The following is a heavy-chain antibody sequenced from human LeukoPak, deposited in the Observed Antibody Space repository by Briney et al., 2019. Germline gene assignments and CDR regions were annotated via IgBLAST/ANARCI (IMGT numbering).Heavy chain of an antibody. CDR3: ARESRGYVVPAAVNYFDY. CDR2: IYYSGST. CDR1: GGSISSGDYY. J-gene: IGHJ4*02. Sequence: SQTLSLTCTVSGGSISSGDYYWSWIRQPPGKGLEWIGYIYYSGSTYYNPSLKSRVTISVDTSKNQFSLKLSSVTAADTAVYYCARESRGYVVPAAVNYFDYWGQGTLVTVSS. V-gene: IGHV4-30-4*08. D-gene: IGHD2-2*01.